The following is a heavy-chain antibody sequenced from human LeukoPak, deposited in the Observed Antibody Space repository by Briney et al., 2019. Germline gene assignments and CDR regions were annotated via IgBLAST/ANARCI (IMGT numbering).Heavy chain of an antibody. CDR3: AKDPLQTLSPRFGPYYYYYGMDV. V-gene: IGHV3-30*18. J-gene: IGHJ6*02. CDR2: ISYDGSNK. D-gene: IGHD3-10*01. Sequence: GGSLRLSCAASGFTFSSYGMHWVRQAPGKGLEWVAVISYDGSNKYYADSVKGRFTISRDNSKNTLYLQMNSLRAEDTAVYYCAKDPLQTLSPRFGPYYYYYGMDVWGQGTTVTVSS. CDR1: GFTFSSYG.